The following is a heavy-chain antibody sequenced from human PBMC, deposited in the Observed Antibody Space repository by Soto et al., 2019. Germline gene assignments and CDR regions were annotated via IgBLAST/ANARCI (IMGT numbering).Heavy chain of an antibody. CDR3: AKDATYSSSWYGGIDY. V-gene: IGHV3-23*01. CDR1: GFTFSNYA. CDR2: LTGSGTTT. D-gene: IGHD6-13*01. J-gene: IGHJ4*02. Sequence: EVQLLESGGGLVQPGGSLRLSCATSGFTFSNYAMTWVRQAPGKGLEWVSALTGSGTTTYYADSVKGRFTISRDISKNTLYLQMNSLRDEDTAVYYCAKDATYSSSWYGGIDYWGQGTLVTVSS.